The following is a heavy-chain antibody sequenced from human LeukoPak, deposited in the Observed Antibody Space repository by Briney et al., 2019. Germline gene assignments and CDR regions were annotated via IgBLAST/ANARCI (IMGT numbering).Heavy chain of an antibody. J-gene: IGHJ5*02. Sequence: GGSLRLSCAASGFTFSSYWMSWVRQAPGKGLEWLSYISSSGSTIYYADSVKGRFTISRDNAKNSLYLQMNSLRVEDTAVYYCTRTTVTINAFDPWGQGTLVTVSS. CDR2: ISSSGSTI. CDR1: GFTFSSYW. CDR3: TRTTVTINAFDP. D-gene: IGHD4-17*01. V-gene: IGHV3-48*04.